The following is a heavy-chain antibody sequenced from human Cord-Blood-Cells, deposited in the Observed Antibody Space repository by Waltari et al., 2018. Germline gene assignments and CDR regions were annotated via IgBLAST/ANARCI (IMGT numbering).Heavy chain of an antibody. CDR2: MNPNSGNT. CDR3: ARGQDSSGYYYDY. V-gene: IGHV1-8*03. J-gene: IGHJ4*02. CDR1: GYTFTTHD. Sequence: QVQLVQSGAEVKKPGASVQVSCKPSGYTFTTHDLNRVRQATGQGLEWMGWMNPNSGNTGYAQKFQGRVTITRNTSISTAYMELSSLRSEDTAVYYCARGQDSSGYYYDYWGQGTLVTVSS. D-gene: IGHD3-22*01.